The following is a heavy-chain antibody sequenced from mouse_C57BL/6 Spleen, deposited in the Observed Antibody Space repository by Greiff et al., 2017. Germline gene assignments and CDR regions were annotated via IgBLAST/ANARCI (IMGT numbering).Heavy chain of an antibody. V-gene: IGHV1-39*01. CDR2: INPNYGTT. CDR1: GYSFTDYN. Sequence: EVHLVESGPELVKPGASVKISCKASGYSFTDYNMNWVKQSNGKSLEWIGVINPNYGTTSYNQKFKGKATLTVDQSSSTAYMQLNSLTSEDSAVYYCARLSITTVVARAMDYWGQGTSVTVSS. D-gene: IGHD1-1*01. CDR3: ARLSITTVVARAMDY. J-gene: IGHJ4*01.